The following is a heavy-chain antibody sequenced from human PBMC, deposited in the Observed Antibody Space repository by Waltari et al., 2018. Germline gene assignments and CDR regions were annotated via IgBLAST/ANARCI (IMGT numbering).Heavy chain of an antibody. Sequence: EVQLVESGGGLVQPGGSLRLSCAASGFTFSSFWMHWVRQAPGKGLVGVSRIKSDGSSTSYADSVKGRFTISRDNAKNTLYLQMNRLRAEDTAVYYCARIAVAGTSGYYYYYMDVWGKGTTVTVSS. CDR1: GFTFSSFW. CDR3: ARIAVAGTSGYYYYYMDV. CDR2: IKSDGSST. D-gene: IGHD6-19*01. V-gene: IGHV3-74*01. J-gene: IGHJ6*03.